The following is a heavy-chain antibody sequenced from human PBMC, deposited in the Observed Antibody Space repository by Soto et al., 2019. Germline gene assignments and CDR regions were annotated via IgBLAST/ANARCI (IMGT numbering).Heavy chain of an antibody. CDR2: INPDGSGK. Sequence: GGSLRLSCGASGFTFNNYWMNWVRQAPGKGLEWVANINPDGSGKRYVDSVKGRFTMSRDNAKNSLHLQMNSLRAEDTAVYYCAGWGQQNYWGQGTLVTVSS. D-gene: IGHD3-16*01. CDR1: GFTFNNYW. V-gene: IGHV3-7*05. J-gene: IGHJ4*02. CDR3: AGWGQQNY.